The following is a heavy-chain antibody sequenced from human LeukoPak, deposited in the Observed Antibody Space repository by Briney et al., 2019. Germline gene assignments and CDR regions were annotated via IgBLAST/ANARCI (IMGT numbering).Heavy chain of an antibody. J-gene: IGHJ3*02. D-gene: IGHD2-21*02. CDR1: GYTFTSHG. CDR3: AAVVTVRDDAFDI. V-gene: IGHV1-18*01. CDR2: ISAYNGNT. Sequence: ASVKVSCKASGYTFTSHGISWVRQAPGQGLEWMGWISAYNGNTNYAQKLQGRVTMTTDTSTSTAYMELRSLRSDDTAVYYCAAVVTVRDDAFDIWGQGTMVTVSS.